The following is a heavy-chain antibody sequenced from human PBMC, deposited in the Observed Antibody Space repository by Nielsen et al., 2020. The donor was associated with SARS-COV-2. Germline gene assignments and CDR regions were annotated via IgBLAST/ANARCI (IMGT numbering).Heavy chain of an antibody. Sequence: GESLKISCAASGFTFSSYGMHWARQAPGKGLEWVAVISYDGSNKYYADSVKGRFTISRDNSKNTLYLQMNSLRAEDTAVYYCAKDYWFDPWGQGTLVTVSS. V-gene: IGHV3-30*18. CDR3: AKDYWFDP. CDR1: GFTFSSYG. J-gene: IGHJ5*02. CDR2: ISYDGSNK.